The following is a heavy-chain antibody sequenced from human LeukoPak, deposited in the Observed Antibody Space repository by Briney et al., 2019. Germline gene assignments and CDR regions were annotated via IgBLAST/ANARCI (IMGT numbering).Heavy chain of an antibody. CDR1: GYTFTGYY. V-gene: IGHV1-2*02. CDR2: INPNSGGT. CDR3: ARLLRTGNWFDP. Sequence: GASVTVSFKASGYTFTGYYMHWVRQAPGQGLEWMGWINPNSGGTNYAQKFQGRVTMTRDTSISTAYMELSRLRSDDTAVYYCARLLRTGNWFDPWGQGTLVTVSS. J-gene: IGHJ5*02. D-gene: IGHD1-14*01.